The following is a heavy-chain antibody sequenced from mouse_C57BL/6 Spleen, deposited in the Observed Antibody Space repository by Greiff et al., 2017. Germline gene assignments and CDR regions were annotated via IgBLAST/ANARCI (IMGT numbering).Heavy chain of an antibody. CDR1: GYTFTDYY. D-gene: IGHD2-2*01. J-gene: IGHJ4*01. V-gene: IGHV1-26*01. CDR3: ARSVYYGHDGYAMDY. Sequence: EVQLQQSGPELVKPGASVKISCKASGYTFTDYYMNWVKQSHGKSLEWIGDINPNNGGTSTNKKFKGKGTLTLDKSSSTAYMELRSLTSEDSAVYYCARSVYYGHDGYAMDYWGQGTSVTVSS. CDR2: INPNNGGT.